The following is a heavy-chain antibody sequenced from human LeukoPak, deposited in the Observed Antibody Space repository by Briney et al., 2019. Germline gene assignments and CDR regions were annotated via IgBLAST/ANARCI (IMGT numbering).Heavy chain of an antibody. Sequence: GRSLRLSCAASGFTFSSYAMHWVRQAPGKGLEWVAVISYDGSNKYYADSVKGRFTISRDNSKNTLYLQMNSLRAEDTAVYYCAKEAERYSSGWYTTDFDYWGQGTLVTVSS. CDR2: ISYDGSNK. J-gene: IGHJ4*02. V-gene: IGHV3-30-3*01. D-gene: IGHD6-19*01. CDR1: GFTFSSYA. CDR3: AKEAERYSSGWYTTDFDY.